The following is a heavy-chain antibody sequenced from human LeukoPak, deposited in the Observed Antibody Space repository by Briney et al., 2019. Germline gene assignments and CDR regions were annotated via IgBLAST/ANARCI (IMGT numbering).Heavy chain of an antibody. V-gene: IGHV3-23*01. CDR1: TINFSDYG. J-gene: IGHJ5*02. CDR3: ARDQPHAASWFAP. Sequence: GGSLRLSCAASTINFSDYGMDWVRQAPGRGLEWVSTINPTGVRTYYADSVRGRFTISRDNSKNTVFLQINSLRVEDTAIYYCARDQPHAASWFAPWGQGTLVTASS. D-gene: IGHD2-2*01. CDR2: INPTGVRT.